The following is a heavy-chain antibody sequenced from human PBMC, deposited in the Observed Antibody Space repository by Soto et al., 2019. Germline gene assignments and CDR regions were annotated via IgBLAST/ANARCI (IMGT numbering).Heavy chain of an antibody. J-gene: IGHJ4*02. V-gene: IGHV1-3*01. D-gene: IGHD1-1*01. Sequence: GASVKVSCKASGYTFTSYAMHWVRQAPGQRLEWMGWINAGNGNTKYSQKFQGRVTITRDTSASTAYMELSSLRSEDTAVYYCARDVDPYNWNDDVRFDYWGQGTLVTVSS. CDR1: GYTFTSYA. CDR3: ARDVDPYNWNDDVRFDY. CDR2: INAGNGNT.